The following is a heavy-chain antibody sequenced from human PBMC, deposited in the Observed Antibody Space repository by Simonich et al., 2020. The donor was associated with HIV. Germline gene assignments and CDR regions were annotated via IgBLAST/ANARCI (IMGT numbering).Heavy chain of an antibody. V-gene: IGHV4-39*01. Sequence: QLQLQESGPGLVKPSETLSLTCTVSGGSISSSGYYWGWIRQPPGKGLEWIGGIYYSGSTYYNPSLKSRVTISVDTSKNQFSLKRSSVTAADTAVYYCARREDEAIGGYFDYWGQGTLVTVSS. CDR2: IYYSGST. CDR3: ARREDEAIGGYFDY. J-gene: IGHJ4*02. CDR1: GGSISSSGYY.